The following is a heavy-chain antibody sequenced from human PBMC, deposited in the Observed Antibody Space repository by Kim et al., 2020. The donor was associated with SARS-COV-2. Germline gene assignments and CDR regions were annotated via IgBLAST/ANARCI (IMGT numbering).Heavy chain of an antibody. CDR1: GYSFTSYW. V-gene: IGHV5-10-1*01. D-gene: IGHD5-12*01. CDR2: IDPSDSYT. Sequence: GESLKISCKGSGYSFTSYWISWVRQMPGKGLEWMGRIDPSDSYTNYSPSFQGHVTISADKSISTAYLQWSSLKASDTAMYYCARPSGYSGYDGSFDYWGQGTLVTVSS. J-gene: IGHJ4*02. CDR3: ARPSGYSGYDGSFDY.